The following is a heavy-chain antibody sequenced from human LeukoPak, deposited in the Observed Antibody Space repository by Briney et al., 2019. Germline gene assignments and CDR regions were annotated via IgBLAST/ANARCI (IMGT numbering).Heavy chain of an antibody. D-gene: IGHD3-22*01. J-gene: IGHJ4*02. CDR2: ISGSGGST. V-gene: IGHV3-23*01. CDR1: GFTFSTNA. CDR3: AKRGKDSSGYLYYFDY. Sequence: PGGSLRLSCAASGFTFSTNAMIWVRQAPGKGLEWVSAISGSGGSTHYADSVKGRFTISRDNSKNTLYLQMNSLRAEDTAVYYCAKRGKDSSGYLYYFDYWGQGTLVTVSS.